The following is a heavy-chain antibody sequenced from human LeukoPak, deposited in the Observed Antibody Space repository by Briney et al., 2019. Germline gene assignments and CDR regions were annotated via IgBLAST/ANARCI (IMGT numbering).Heavy chain of an antibody. CDR1: GGTFSSYA. D-gene: IGHD2-2*01. Sequence: GASVKVSCKASGGTFSSYAISWVRQAPGQGLEWMGGIIPIFGTANYAQKFQGRVTITADESTSTAYMELSSPRSEDMAVYYCARVVVVPAANYYYMDVWGKGTTVTVSS. J-gene: IGHJ6*03. CDR3: ARVVVVPAANYYYMDV. V-gene: IGHV1-69*13. CDR2: IIPIFGTA.